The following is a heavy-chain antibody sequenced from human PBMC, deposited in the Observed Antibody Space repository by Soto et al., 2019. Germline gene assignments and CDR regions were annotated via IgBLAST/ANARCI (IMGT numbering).Heavy chain of an antibody. CDR1: GFTVSNNY. CDR2: IYSGGYT. V-gene: IGHV3-53*01. J-gene: IGHJ4*02. CDR3: GTQRGGGGY. Sequence: EVQLVESGGGLIQPGGSLRLSCAVSGFTVSNNYMSWVRQAPGKGLEGVSVIYSGGYTAYGDSVKGRFTISRDNSKNTLYLQRNRLGAAEPGVYYGGTQRGGGGYWGQGTLVTVSS. D-gene: IGHD6-25*01.